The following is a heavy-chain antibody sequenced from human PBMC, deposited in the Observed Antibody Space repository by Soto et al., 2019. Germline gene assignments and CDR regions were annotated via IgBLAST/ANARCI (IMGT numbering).Heavy chain of an antibody. V-gene: IGHV4-59*01. Sequence: SETLSLTCTVSGGSISSYYWSWIRQPPGKGLEWIGYIYYSGSTNYNPSLKSRVTISVDTSKNQFSLKLSSVTAAVTAVYYCARAKWGHYDILTGYQRGNWFDPWGQGTLVTVSS. J-gene: IGHJ5*02. CDR3: ARAKWGHYDILTGYQRGNWFDP. CDR1: GGSISSYY. D-gene: IGHD3-9*01. CDR2: IYYSGST.